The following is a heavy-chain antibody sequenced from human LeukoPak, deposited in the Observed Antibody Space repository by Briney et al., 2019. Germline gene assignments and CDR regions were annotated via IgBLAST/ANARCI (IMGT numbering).Heavy chain of an antibody. Sequence: GGSLRLSCAASRFTFSSYAMSWVRQAPGKGLEWVSYISSSSSTIYYADSVKGRFTISRDNAKNSLYLQMNSLRAEDTAVYYCARGKGRLDYWGQGTLVTVSS. CDR1: RFTFSSYA. D-gene: IGHD3-16*01. V-gene: IGHV3-48*04. J-gene: IGHJ4*02. CDR2: ISSSSSTI. CDR3: ARGKGRLDY.